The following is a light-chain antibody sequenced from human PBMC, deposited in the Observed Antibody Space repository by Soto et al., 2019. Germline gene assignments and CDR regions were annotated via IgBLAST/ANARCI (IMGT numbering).Light chain of an antibody. J-gene: IGKJ2*03. CDR1: QTIFSW. CDR3: QQYNSYPYS. Sequence: IQMTQSPSTLSASVGDRVSITCRASQTIFSWLAWYQQKPGKAPKLVIYKASSLESGVPSRYSGSGSGTEFTLTISGLQPDDFATYYCQQYNSYPYSCGQGTKLEI. CDR2: KAS. V-gene: IGKV1-5*03.